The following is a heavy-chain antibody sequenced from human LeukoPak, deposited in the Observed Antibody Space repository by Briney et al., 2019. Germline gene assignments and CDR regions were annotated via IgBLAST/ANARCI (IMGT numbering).Heavy chain of an antibody. D-gene: IGHD2-2*01. CDR2: ISAYNGNT. J-gene: IGHJ6*03. CDR1: GYTFTSYG. CDR3: ATSDSGVPAAKRVFYYYYMDV. Sequence: ASVKVSCKASGYTFTSYGISWVRQAPGQGLEWMGWISAYNGNTNYAQKLQGRVTMTTDTSTSTAYMELRSLRSEDTAVYYCATSDSGVPAAKRVFYYYYMDVWGKGTTVTVSS. V-gene: IGHV1-18*01.